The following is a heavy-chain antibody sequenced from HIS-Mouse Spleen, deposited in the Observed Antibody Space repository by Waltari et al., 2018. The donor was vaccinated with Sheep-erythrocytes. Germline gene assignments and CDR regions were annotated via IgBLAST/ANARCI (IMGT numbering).Heavy chain of an antibody. V-gene: IGHV3-21*01. Sequence: EVQLVESGGGLVKPGGSLRLSCAASAFTFSSYSMNWVRQAPGKGLEWVSSISSSSSYIYYADSVKGRFTISRDNAKNSLYLQMNSLRAEDTAVYYCARDTGTDAFDIWGQGTMVTVSS. CDR1: AFTFSSYS. J-gene: IGHJ3*02. D-gene: IGHD1-1*01. CDR3: ARDTGTDAFDI. CDR2: ISSSSSYI.